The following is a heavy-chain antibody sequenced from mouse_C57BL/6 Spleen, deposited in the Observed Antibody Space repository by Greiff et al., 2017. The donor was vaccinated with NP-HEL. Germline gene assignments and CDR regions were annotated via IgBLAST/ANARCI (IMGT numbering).Heavy chain of an antibody. D-gene: IGHD1-1*01. CDR1: GFTFSSYA. CDR2: ISSGGDYI. CDR3: TRDHLFYYGSSYTWFAY. V-gene: IGHV5-9-1*02. J-gene: IGHJ3*01. Sequence: EVNVVESGEGLVKPGGSLKLSCAASGFTFSSYAMSWVRQTPEKRLEWVAYISSGGDYIYYADTVKGRFTISRDNARNTLYLQMSSLKSEDTAMYYCTRDHLFYYGSSYTWFAYWGQGTLVTVSA.